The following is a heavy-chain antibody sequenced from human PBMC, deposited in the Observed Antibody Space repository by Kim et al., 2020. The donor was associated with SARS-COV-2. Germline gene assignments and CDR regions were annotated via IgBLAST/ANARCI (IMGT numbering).Heavy chain of an antibody. CDR3: ARDRIAVAGTWGWFDP. Sequence: GGSLRLSCAASGFTVSSNYMSWVRQAPGKGLEWVSVIYSGGSTYYADSVKGRFTISRDNSKNTLYLQMNSLRAEDTAVYYCARDRIAVAGTWGWFDPWGQGTLVTVSS. J-gene: IGHJ5*02. V-gene: IGHV3-53*01. CDR2: IYSGGST. D-gene: IGHD6-19*01. CDR1: GFTVSSNY.